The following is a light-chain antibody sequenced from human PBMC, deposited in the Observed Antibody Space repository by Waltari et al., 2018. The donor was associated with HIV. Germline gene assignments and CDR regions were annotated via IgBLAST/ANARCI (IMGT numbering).Light chain of an antibody. J-gene: IGKJ1*01. CDR3: QQYNNYPWT. Sequence: DIQMTQSPSTLSASVGDSVTITCRASQNVNTWVAWYQQKPANAPTLLIYKASTLQSGVPSRFSGSGSWTEFTLTISSLQPEDFADYFCQQYNNYPWTFGQGTKVEIK. CDR1: QNVNTW. V-gene: IGKV1-5*03. CDR2: KAS.